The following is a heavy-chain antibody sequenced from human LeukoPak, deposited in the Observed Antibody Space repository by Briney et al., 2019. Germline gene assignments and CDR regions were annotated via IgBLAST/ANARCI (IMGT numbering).Heavy chain of an antibody. CDR2: ISSGSSYR. CDR3: ARDVDTESSY. V-gene: IGHV3-21*01. D-gene: IGHD5-18*01. Sequence: GGSLRLSCAASGFTVSSNYMSWVRQAPGKGLEWVSSISSGSSYRYYADSVKGRFTISRDNAKNSLYLQMNSLRAEDTGVYYCARDVDTESSYWGQGTLVTVSS. CDR1: GFTVSSNY. J-gene: IGHJ4*02.